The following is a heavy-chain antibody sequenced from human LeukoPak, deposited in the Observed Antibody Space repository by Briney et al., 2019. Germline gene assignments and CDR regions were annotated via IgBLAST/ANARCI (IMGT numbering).Heavy chain of an antibody. D-gene: IGHD3-10*01. V-gene: IGHV4-61*02. CDR2: IYSSGRT. CDR1: GGSISSGSYY. Sequence: SETLSLTCTVSGGSISSGSYYWSWIRQPAGKGLAWIGRIYSSGRTNYNPSLKSRVTISLDTSKNQFSLKLSSVTAADTAVYYCARAGSGTYYKGFDYWGQGTLVTVSS. CDR3: ARAGSGTYYKGFDY. J-gene: IGHJ4*02.